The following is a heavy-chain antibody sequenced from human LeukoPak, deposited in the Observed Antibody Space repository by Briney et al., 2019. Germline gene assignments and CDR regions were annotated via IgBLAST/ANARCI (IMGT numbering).Heavy chain of an antibody. CDR2: IYHSGST. J-gene: IGHJ3*02. CDR3: ARDGNYCSGGSCTDAFDI. CDR1: GGSISSGGYY. Sequence: PSETLSLTCTVSGGSISSGGYYWSWIRQPPGKGLEWIGYIYHSGSTYYNPSLKSRVTISVDRSKNQFSLKLSSVTTADTAVYYCARDGNYCSGGSCTDAFDIWGQGTMVTVSS. V-gene: IGHV4-30-2*01. D-gene: IGHD2-15*01.